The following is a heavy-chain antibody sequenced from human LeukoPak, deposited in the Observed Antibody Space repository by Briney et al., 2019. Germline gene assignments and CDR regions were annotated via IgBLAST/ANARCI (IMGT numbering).Heavy chain of an antibody. CDR1: GGSISSSSYY. Sequence: SETLSLTCTVSGGSISSSSYYWGWIRQPPGKGLEWNGSIYYSGSTYYNPSLKSRVTISVDTSKNQFSLKLSSVTAADTAVYYCARLDYYDSSVYSSGGQGTLVTVPS. D-gene: IGHD3-22*01. V-gene: IGHV4-39*01. J-gene: IGHJ4*02. CDR2: IYYSGST. CDR3: ARLDYYDSSVYSS.